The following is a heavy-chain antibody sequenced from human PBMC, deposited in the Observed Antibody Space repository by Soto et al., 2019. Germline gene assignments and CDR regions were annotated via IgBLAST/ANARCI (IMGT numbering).Heavy chain of an antibody. Sequence: QVQLQESGPGLLKPSETLSLTCSVSGGSVSDKTYYWSWIRQPPGKRLEWIGYVYYSGTTNYNPSLKSRVTISVDLSKNQFSLRLSSVTTADTALYYCARTTTVPISLRSTYFFDYWGQGTLVSVSS. D-gene: IGHD4-17*01. CDR2: VYYSGTT. J-gene: IGHJ4*02. CDR1: GGSVSDKTYY. CDR3: ARTTTVPISLRSTYFFDY. V-gene: IGHV4-61*01.